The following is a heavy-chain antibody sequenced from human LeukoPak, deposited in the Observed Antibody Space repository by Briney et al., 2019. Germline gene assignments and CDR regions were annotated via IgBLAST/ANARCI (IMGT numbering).Heavy chain of an antibody. V-gene: IGHV3-30-3*01. J-gene: IGHJ4*02. CDR3: ARADGSVAGPPSGH. Sequence: GGSLRLSCAASGFTFSSYAMHWVRQAPGKGLEWVAIISYDGSDKYYADSVKGRHTISRDNSKSTLYLQMISLRTEDTAVYYCARADGSVAGPPSGHWGQGTPVTVSS. CDR2: ISYDGSDK. CDR1: GFTFSSYA. D-gene: IGHD6-19*01.